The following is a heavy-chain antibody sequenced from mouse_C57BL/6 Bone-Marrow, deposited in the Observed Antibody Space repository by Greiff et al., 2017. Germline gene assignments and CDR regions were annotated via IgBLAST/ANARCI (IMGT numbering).Heavy chain of an antibody. CDR3: ARLYDGYYGY. CDR1: GYTFTSYW. Sequence: QVQLQQPGAELVRPGSSVKLSCKASGYTFTSYWMHWVKQRPIQGLEWIGNIDPSDSETPYNQKFKDKAALTVDKSSSTAYMQLSSLTSEDSAVYYCARLYDGYYGYWGQGTTLTVSS. J-gene: IGHJ2*01. D-gene: IGHD2-3*01. CDR2: IDPSDSET. V-gene: IGHV1-52*01.